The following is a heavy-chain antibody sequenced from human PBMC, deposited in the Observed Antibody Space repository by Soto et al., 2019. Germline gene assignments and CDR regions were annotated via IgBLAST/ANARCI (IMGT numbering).Heavy chain of an antibody. V-gene: IGHV3-23*01. D-gene: IGHD3-22*01. J-gene: IGHJ4*02. Sequence: GGSLRLSCADSGITFSSYAMTWVRQAPGKGLELVSSISGGGEFTSYADSVKGRFTISRDNSKSTVYLQMDSLRAEVTSLYYCAKDLVGIVYFDIIAYWGQGALVTVSS. CDR3: AKDLVGIVYFDIIAY. CDR2: ISGGGEFT. CDR1: GITFSSYA.